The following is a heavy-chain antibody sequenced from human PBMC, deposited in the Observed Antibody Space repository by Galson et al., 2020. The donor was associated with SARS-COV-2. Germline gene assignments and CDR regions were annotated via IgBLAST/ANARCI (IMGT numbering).Heavy chain of an antibody. Sequence: ASVKVSCKASGYTFTGYYMHWVRQAPGQGLEWMGWINPNSGGTNYAQKFQGRVTMTRDTSISTAYMELSRLRSDDTAVYYCARPYCSSTSCYAYDAFDIWGQGTMVTVSS. CDR1: GYTFTGYY. CDR2: INPNSGGT. D-gene: IGHD2-2*01. CDR3: ARPYCSSTSCYAYDAFDI. V-gene: IGHV1-2*02. J-gene: IGHJ3*02.